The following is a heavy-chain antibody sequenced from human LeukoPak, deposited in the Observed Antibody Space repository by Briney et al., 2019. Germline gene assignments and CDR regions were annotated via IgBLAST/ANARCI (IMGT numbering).Heavy chain of an antibody. D-gene: IGHD3-10*01. J-gene: IGHJ3*02. CDR1: GGSISSYY. CDR2: IYTSGST. CDR3: ARDTSEWFGELSGPDAFDI. Sequence: SETLSLTCTVSGGSISSYYWSWIRQPAGKGLEWIGRIYTSGSTNYNPSLKSRVTMSVDTSKNQFSLKLSSVTAADTAVYYCARDTSEWFGELSGPDAFDICGQGTMVTVSS. V-gene: IGHV4-4*07.